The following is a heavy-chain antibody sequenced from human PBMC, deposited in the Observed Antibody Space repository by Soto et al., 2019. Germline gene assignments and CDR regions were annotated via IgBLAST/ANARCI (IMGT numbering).Heavy chain of an antibody. CDR1: GFTFTNAW. J-gene: IGHJ4*02. V-gene: IGHV3-15*07. Sequence: EVQLVESGGGLVKPGESLRLSCAASGFTFTNAWMNWVRQAPGKGLEWVGRIRSKTDGGTPDYAAPVKGRFTISRDDSKHTLYVQMTSLKTEDTAIYYCTTEKGYWGQGTLVTVSP. CDR2: IRSKTDGGTP. CDR3: TTEKGY.